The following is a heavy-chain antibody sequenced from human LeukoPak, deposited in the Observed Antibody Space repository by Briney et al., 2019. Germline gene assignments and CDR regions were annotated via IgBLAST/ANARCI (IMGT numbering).Heavy chain of an antibody. V-gene: IGHV3-13*01. D-gene: IGHD3-10*01. CDR1: GFTFSSYD. Sequence: PGGSLRLSCAASGFTFSSYDMHWVRQATGKGLEWVSAIGTAGDTYYPGSVKGRFTISRENAKNSLYLQMNSLRAGDTAVYFCARAPMVPWYYYGMDVWGQGTTVTVSS. CDR3: ARAPMVPWYYYGMDV. CDR2: IGTAGDT. J-gene: IGHJ6*02.